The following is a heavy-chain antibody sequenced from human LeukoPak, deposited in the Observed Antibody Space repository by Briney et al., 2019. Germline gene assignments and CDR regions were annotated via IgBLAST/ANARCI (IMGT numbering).Heavy chain of an antibody. J-gene: IGHJ4*02. D-gene: IGHD1/OR15-1a*01. V-gene: IGHV1-69*04. CDR3: ARTGTRLGSPPSP. CDR1: GGTFSSYA. Sequence: SVKVSCKASGGTFSSYAISWVRQAPGQGLEWMGRIIPILGIANYAQKFQGRVTITADKSTSTAYMELSSLRSGDTAVYYCARTGTRLGSPPSPWGQGTLVTVSS. CDR2: IIPILGIA.